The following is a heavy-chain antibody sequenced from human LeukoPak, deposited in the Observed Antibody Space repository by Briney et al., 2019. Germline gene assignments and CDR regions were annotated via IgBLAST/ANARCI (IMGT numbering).Heavy chain of an antibody. V-gene: IGHV1-18*01. J-gene: IGHJ4*02. CDR2: ISAYNGNT. Sequence: GASVKASCKASGYTFTSYGISWVRQAPGQGLEWMGWISAYNGNTNYARKLQGRVTMTTDTSTSTAYMELRSLRSDDTAVYYCARSSVAEGFAYWGQGTLVTVSS. D-gene: IGHD6-19*01. CDR3: ARSSVAEGFAY. CDR1: GYTFTSYG.